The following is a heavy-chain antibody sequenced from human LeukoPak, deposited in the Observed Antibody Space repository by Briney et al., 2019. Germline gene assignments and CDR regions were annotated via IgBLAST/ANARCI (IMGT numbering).Heavy chain of an antibody. J-gene: IGHJ6*02. V-gene: IGHV3-21*01. CDR2: ISRSSSFI. Sequence: GGSLRLSCEASGFTFTRDSMNWVRQAPGKGLEWVSSISRSSSFIYYADSVKGRFTTSRDNAKNSLHLQMNSLRAEDTAMYYCVQSGGMDVWGQGTTVTVSS. CDR1: GFTFTRDS. CDR3: VQSGGMDV.